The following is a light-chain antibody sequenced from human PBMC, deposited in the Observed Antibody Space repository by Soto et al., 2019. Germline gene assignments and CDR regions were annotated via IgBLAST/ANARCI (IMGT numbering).Light chain of an antibody. CDR2: DAS. CDR3: QQYNSYPYT. Sequence: DIQMTQSPSTLSASVRDRVTITCRASQSISSWLAWYQQKPGKAPKLLIYDASSLESGVPSRFSGSGSGTDFTLTISSLQPDDFATYYCQQYNSYPYTFGQGTRLEIK. CDR1: QSISSW. V-gene: IGKV1-5*01. J-gene: IGKJ2*01.